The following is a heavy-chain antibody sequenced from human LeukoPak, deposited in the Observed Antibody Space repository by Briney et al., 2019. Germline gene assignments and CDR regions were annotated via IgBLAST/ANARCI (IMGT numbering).Heavy chain of an antibody. D-gene: IGHD5-12*01. CDR2: ISSSSSYI. CDR3: ARDRGYSGYEIPFDY. CDR1: GFSFSSYS. V-gene: IGHV3-21*01. J-gene: IGHJ4*02. Sequence: GGSLRLSCAASGFSFSSYSMNWVRHAAGRGLECVSSISSSSSYIYYADSVKGRFTISRDNAKNSLYLQMNSLRAEDTAVYYCARDRGYSGYEIPFDYWGQGTLVTVSS.